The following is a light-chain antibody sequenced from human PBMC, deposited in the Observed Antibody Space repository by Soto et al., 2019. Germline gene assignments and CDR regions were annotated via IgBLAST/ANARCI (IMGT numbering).Light chain of an antibody. V-gene: IGKV1-6*01. J-gene: IGKJ3*01. Sequence: AIQMTQSPSSLSASVGDRVTITCRASQGIRNDLDWFQQKPGKAPKLLIYAASNLQSGVPARFSGSGSGTDFTLTISSLQHEDFATYYCLQKYFYPFTVGPGTKVDIK. CDR1: QGIRND. CDR3: LQKYFYPFT. CDR2: AAS.